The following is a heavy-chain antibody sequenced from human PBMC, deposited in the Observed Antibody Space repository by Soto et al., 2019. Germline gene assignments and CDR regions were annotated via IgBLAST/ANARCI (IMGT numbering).Heavy chain of an antibody. CDR1: GFTFSSYW. CDR3: ARDAYYGSGSNPLDY. Sequence: EVQLVESGGGLVQPGGSLRLSCAASGFTFSSYWMHWVRQAPGKGLVWVSRINSDGSSTSYADSVRGRLTISRDNAKNTLYLQRNSLRAEDTAVFYCARDAYYGSGSNPLDYWGQGTLVTVSS. CDR2: INSDGSST. D-gene: IGHD3-10*01. J-gene: IGHJ4*02. V-gene: IGHV3-74*01.